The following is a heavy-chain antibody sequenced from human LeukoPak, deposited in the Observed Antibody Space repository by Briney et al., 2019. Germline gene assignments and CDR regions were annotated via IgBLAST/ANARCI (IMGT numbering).Heavy chain of an antibody. V-gene: IGHV1-69*06. J-gene: IGHJ3*02. CDR1: GGTFSSYA. CDR2: IIPIFGTA. CDR3: ARGALATVTTISGGAFDI. Sequence: SVKVSCKASGGTFSSYAISWVRQAPGQGLEWMGGIIPIFGTANYAQEFQGRVTITADKSTSTAYMELSSLRSEDTAVYYCARGALATVTTISGGAFDIWGQGTMVTVSS. D-gene: IGHD4-17*01.